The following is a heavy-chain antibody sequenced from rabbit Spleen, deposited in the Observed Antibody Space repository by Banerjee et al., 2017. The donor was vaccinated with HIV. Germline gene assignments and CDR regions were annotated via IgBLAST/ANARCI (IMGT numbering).Heavy chain of an antibody. D-gene: IGHD6-1*01. CDR2: AYAGSSGST. CDR1: GVSFRFNSY. Sequence: QSLEESGGDLVKPGASLTLTCTASGVSFRFNSYMCWVRQAPGKGLEWVACAYAGSSGSTYSATWAKGRFTISKSSSTTVTLQMTGLTAADTATYFCVRDQARMLDLWGQGTLVTVS. V-gene: IGHV1S40*01. J-gene: IGHJ3*01. CDR3: VRDQARMLDL.